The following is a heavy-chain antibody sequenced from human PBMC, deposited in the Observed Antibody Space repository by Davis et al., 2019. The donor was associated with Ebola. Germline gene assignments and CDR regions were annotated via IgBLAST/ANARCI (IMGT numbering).Heavy chain of an antibody. J-gene: IGHJ4*02. CDR2: ISTIGETT. D-gene: IGHD2-15*01. V-gene: IGHV3-64D*06. CDR1: GFTFSSYS. Sequence: GGSLRLSCSASGFTFSSYSMHWVRQAPGKGLDSVSRISTIGETTYYAESVKGRFTISRDNSKDTLYLHMRSLTTEDTAVYYCVKDRFTVVVVHGGFDYWGQGTLVTVSS. CDR3: VKDRFTVVVVHGGFDY.